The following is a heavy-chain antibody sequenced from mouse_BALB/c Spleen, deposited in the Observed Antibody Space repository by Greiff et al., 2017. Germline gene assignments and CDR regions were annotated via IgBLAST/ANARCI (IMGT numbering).Heavy chain of an antibody. CDR2: ILPGSGST. CDR1: GYTFSSYW. CDR3: ARYYYGSSYDPYYFDY. D-gene: IGHD1-1*01. V-gene: IGHV1-9*01. J-gene: IGHJ2*01. Sequence: QVQLQQSGAELMKPGASVKISCKATGYTFSSYWIEWVKQRPGHGLEWIGEILPGSGSTNYNEKFKGKATFTADTSSNTAYMQLSSLTSEDSAVYYCARYYYGSSYDPYYFDYWGQGTTLTVSS.